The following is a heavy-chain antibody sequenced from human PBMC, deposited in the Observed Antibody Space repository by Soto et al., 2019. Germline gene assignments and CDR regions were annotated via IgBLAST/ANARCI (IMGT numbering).Heavy chain of an antibody. J-gene: IGHJ4*02. CDR2: INPSGGST. D-gene: IGHD3-10*01. Sequence: ASVKVSCKASGYTLIMYYIHWMRQAPGQGLEWMGLINPSGGSTTYAQKFQGRVTITRDTSASTAYMELSSLRSEDTAVYYCARESLWFGELLSYFDNWGQGTLVTVSS. V-gene: IGHV1-46*01. CDR3: ARESLWFGELLSYFDN. CDR1: GYTLIMYY.